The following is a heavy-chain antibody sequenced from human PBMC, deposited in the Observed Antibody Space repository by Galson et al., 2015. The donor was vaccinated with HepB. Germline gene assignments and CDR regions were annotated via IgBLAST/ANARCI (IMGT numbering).Heavy chain of an antibody. CDR1: GFTFSSYA. CDR2: ISYDGSNK. V-gene: IGHV3-30-3*01. J-gene: IGHJ3*02. D-gene: IGHD2-2*01. CDR3: AREESSEDIVVVPAGPGWVDAFDI. Sequence: SLRLSCAASGFTFSSYAMHWVRQAPGKGLEWVAVISYDGSNKYYADSVKGRFTISRDNSKNTLYLQMNSLRAEDTAVYYCAREESSEDIVVVPAGPGWVDAFDIWGQGTMVTVSS.